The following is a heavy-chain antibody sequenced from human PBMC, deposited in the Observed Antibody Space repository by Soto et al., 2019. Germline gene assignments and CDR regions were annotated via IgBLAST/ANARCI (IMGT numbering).Heavy chain of an antibody. D-gene: IGHD3-10*01. CDR3: ASSHYSGSGSYYGGPFDD. CDR2: VSGSGGTA. Sequence: EVHLLESGGGLVQPGGALRLSCAASGFTFSSYAMSWVRQAPGKGLEWLSGVSGSGGTAFHANSVKGPFTISRDNAEHTRYLQLTSLHDDDPAVYYCASSHYSGSGSYYGGPFDDWGKGTLVTDSS. J-gene: IGHJ4*02. V-gene: IGHV3-23*01. CDR1: GFTFSSYA.